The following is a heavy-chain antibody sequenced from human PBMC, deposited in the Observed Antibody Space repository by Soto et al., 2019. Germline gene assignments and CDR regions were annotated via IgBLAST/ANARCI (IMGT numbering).Heavy chain of an antibody. V-gene: IGHV1-69*06. Sequence: SVKVSCKAPGGTFSSYAISWVRHAPGQGLEWMGGIIPIFGTANYAQKFQGRVTITADKSTSTAYMELSSLRSEDTAVYYCARVQGIAARPVGRFDYWGQGTLVTVSS. J-gene: IGHJ4*02. CDR3: ARVQGIAARPVGRFDY. CDR1: GGTFSSYA. D-gene: IGHD6-6*01. CDR2: IIPIFGTA.